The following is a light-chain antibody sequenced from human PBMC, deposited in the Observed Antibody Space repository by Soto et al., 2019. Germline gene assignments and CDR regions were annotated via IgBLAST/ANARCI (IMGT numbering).Light chain of an antibody. CDR2: TAS. CDR1: QSISSD. J-gene: IGKJ5*01. V-gene: IGKV1-39*01. Sequence: DIQMTQSPSSLSASVGDTVTITCRASQSISSDLNWYQQKPGKAPNLLIYTASILQSGVPSRFSGSGSGTDFTLTISSLQPEDFATYYCQQSYNTPLTFGQGTRLENK. CDR3: QQSYNTPLT.